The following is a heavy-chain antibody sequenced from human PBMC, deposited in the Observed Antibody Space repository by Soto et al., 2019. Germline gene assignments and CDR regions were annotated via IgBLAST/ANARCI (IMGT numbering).Heavy chain of an antibody. CDR3: ARSKFYAPALEH. V-gene: IGHV5-51*01. D-gene: IGHD3-16*01. CDR1: RYTFNTYF. CDR2: IYPTDLDT. Sequence: PGESLNISCKSSRYTFNTYFIFFVRQMPGKGPEWLGIIYPTDLDTVYNPSLQGRVTISVDKSIGTAYLQWSSLRASDTAIYYCARSKFYAPALEHWGQGTMVTVSS. J-gene: IGHJ4*01.